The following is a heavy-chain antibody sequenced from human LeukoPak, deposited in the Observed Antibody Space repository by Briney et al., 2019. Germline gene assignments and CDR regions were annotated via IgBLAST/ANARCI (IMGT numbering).Heavy chain of an antibody. V-gene: IGHV1-8*01. CDR3: ARVAYCSSTCCRSYFDL. D-gene: IGHD2-2*01. CDR2: MNPNSGNT. Sequence: ASVKVSCKASGYTFTSYDINWVRQATGQGLEWMGWMNPNSGNTGYAQKFQGRVTMTRNTSISTAYMELSSLRSEDTAVYYCARVAYCSSTCCRSYFDLWGRGTLVTVSS. J-gene: IGHJ2*01. CDR1: GYTFTSYD.